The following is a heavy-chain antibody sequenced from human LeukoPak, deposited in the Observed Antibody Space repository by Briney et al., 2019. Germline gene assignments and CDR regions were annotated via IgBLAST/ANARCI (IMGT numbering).Heavy chain of an antibody. D-gene: IGHD2-2*01. V-gene: IGHV1-69*05. CDR2: IIPIFGTA. CDR3: ARGDCSSTSCYQYYFDY. CDR1: GGTFSSYA. Sequence: ASVKVSCKASGGTFSSYAISWVRQAPGQGLEWMGGIIPIFGTANYAQKFQGRVTITTDESTSTAYMELSSLRSEDTAVYYCARGDCSSTSCYQYYFDYWGQGTLVTVSS. J-gene: IGHJ4*02.